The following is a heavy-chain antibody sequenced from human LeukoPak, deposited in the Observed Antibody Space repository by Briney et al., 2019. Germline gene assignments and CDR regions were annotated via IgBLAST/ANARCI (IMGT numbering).Heavy chain of an antibody. CDR2: ISGSGGST. D-gene: IGHD3-3*01. CDR3: AKDYDFWSGYRDY. Sequence: SGGSLRLSCAASGFTFSSYALSWVRQAPGKGLEWVSAISGSGGSTYYADSVKGRFTISRDNSKNTVYLQMNSLRAEDTAVYYCAKDYDFWSGYRDYWGQGTLVTVSS. CDR1: GFTFSSYA. J-gene: IGHJ4*02. V-gene: IGHV3-23*01.